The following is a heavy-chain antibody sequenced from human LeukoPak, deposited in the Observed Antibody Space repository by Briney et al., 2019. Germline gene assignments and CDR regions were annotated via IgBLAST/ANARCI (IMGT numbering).Heavy chain of an antibody. CDR2: INPNSGGT. D-gene: IGHD3-10*01. Sequence: GSSVKVSCKASGYTFTGYYMHWVRQAPGQGLEWMGWINPNSGGTNYAQKFQGRVTMTRDTSISTAYMELSRLRSDDTAVYYCASLWFGELSYFDYWGQGTLVTVSS. CDR3: ASLWFGELSYFDY. J-gene: IGHJ4*02. CDR1: GYTFTGYY. V-gene: IGHV1-2*02.